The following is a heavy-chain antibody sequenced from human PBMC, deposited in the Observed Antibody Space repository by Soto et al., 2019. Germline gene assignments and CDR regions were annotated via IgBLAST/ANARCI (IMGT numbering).Heavy chain of an antibody. Sequence: QVQLVQSGAEVKKPGASVKVSCKTSGYSFVNYGISWVRQAPGQGLEWMGWISTYNGNTNYAQKLRGRVTMTTDTFTSTAYMELRSLRSDDTAVYYCAREAPGDYDSSGYYYDVELDYWGQGTLVTVSS. D-gene: IGHD3-22*01. J-gene: IGHJ4*02. CDR2: ISTYNGNT. V-gene: IGHV1-18*01. CDR3: AREAPGDYDSSGYYYDVELDY. CDR1: GYSFVNYG.